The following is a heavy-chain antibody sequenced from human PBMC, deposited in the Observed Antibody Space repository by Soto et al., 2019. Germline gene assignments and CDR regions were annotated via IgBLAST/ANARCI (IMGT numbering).Heavy chain of an antibody. D-gene: IGHD1-26*01. V-gene: IGHV4-34*01. CDR2: INHSGST. CDR1: GGSFSGYY. CDR3: ARVVGTRYYFDY. J-gene: IGHJ4*02. Sequence: QVQLQQWGAGLLKPSETLSLTCAVYGGSFSGYYWSWIRQPPGKGLEWIGVINHSGSTNYNPSLKSRVTISVDTSKNQFSLKLSSVTAADTAVYYCARVVGTRYYFDYWGQGTLVTVSS.